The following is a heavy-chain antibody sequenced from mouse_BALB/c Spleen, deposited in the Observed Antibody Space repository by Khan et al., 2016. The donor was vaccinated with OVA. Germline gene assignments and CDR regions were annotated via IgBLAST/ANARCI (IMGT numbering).Heavy chain of an antibody. CDR3: DRDGYRYDYAMDY. CDR2: ISSSGST. CDR1: GYSITSDYA. D-gene: IGHD2-3*01. Sequence: EVQLQESGPGLVKPSQSLSLTCTVTGYSITSDYAWNWIRQFPGNKLEWMGYISSSGSTNYNPALKSRISITRAPSKNPFFLQLNSVTTEDSATSYGDRDGYRYDYAMDYWGQGTSVTVSS. V-gene: IGHV3-2*02. J-gene: IGHJ4*01.